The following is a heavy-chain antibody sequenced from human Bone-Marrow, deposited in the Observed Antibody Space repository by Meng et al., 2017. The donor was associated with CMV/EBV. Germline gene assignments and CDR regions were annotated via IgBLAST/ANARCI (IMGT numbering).Heavy chain of an antibody. CDR2: INPNSGGT. V-gene: IGHV1-2*02. Sequence: GESLKISCKASGYTFTGYYMHWVRQAPGQGLEWMGWINPNSGGTNYAQKFQGRVTMTRDTSINTAYMELSRLRSDDTAVYYCARGGDDCSSTTCYYYWGQGTLVTVSS. D-gene: IGHD2-2*01. J-gene: IGHJ4*01. CDR3: ARGGDDCSSTTCYYY. CDR1: GYTFTGYY.